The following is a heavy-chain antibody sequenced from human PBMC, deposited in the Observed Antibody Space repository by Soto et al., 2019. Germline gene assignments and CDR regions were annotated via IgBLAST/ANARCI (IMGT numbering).Heavy chain of an antibody. V-gene: IGHV3-21*01. J-gene: IGHJ2*01. CDR1: GFTFSSYS. CDR2: ISSSSSYI. D-gene: IGHD6-6*01. CDR3: AMLYSSSSLFSDWYFDL. Sequence: EVQLVESGGGLVKPGGSLRLSCAASGFTFSSYSMNWVRQAPGKGLEWVSSISSSSSYIYYADSVKGRFTISRDNAKNSLYLQMNSLRAEDTAVYYCAMLYSSSSLFSDWYFDLWGRGTLVTVSS.